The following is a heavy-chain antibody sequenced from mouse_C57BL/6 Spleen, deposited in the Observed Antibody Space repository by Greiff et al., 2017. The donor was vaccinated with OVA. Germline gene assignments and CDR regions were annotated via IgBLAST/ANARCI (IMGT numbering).Heavy chain of an antibody. CDR3: ARHGDGGEWYFDV. D-gene: IGHD3-3*01. CDR1: GFTFSDYG. J-gene: IGHJ1*03. V-gene: IGHV5-15*01. CDR2: ISNLACSI. Sequence: ELMLEESGGGLVQPGGSLKLSCAASGFTFSDYGMAWVRQAPRKGPEWVAFISNLACSIYYADTVTGRFTISRENAKNTLYLEMSSLRSEDTAMYYCARHGDGGEWYFDVWGTGTTVTVSS.